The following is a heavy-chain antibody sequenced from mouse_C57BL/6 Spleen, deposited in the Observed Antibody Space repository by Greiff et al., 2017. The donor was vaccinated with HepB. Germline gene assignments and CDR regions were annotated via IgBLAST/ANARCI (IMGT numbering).Heavy chain of an antibody. D-gene: IGHD1-1*01. V-gene: IGHV5-16*01. J-gene: IGHJ1*03. CDR1: GFTFSDYY. CDR3: ARSPGSSYWYLDV. CDR2: INYDGSST. Sequence: EVMLVESEGGLVQPGRSMKLSCTASGFTFSDYYMAWVRQVPEKGLEWVANINYDGSSTYYLDSLKSRFIISRDNAKNILYLQMSSLKSEDTATYYCARSPGSSYWYLDVWGTGTTVTVSS.